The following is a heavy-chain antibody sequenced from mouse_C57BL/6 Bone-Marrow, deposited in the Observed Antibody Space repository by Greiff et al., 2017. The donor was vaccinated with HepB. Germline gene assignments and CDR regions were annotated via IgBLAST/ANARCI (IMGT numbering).Heavy chain of an antibody. V-gene: IGHV1-55*01. CDR3: ARRDSNYVDY. Sequence: QVQLQQPGAELVKPGASVKMSCKASGYTFTSYWITWVKQRPGQGLEWIGDIYPGSGSTNYNEKFKSKAPLTVDTSSSTAYMQLSSLTSADSAVYYCARRDSNYVDYWGQGTTLTVSS. CDR1: GYTFTSYW. J-gene: IGHJ2*01. CDR2: IYPGSGST. D-gene: IGHD2-5*01.